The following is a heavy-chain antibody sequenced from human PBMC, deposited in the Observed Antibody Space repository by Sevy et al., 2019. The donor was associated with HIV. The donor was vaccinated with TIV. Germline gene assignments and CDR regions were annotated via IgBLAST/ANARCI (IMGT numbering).Heavy chain of an antibody. J-gene: IGHJ5*02. V-gene: IGHV3-33*01. Sequence: GGSLRLSCAASGFTFSSYGMHWVRQAPGKGLEWVAVIWYDGSNKYYADSVKGRFTISRDNSKNTLYLQMNSLRAEDTAMYYSARDRGYSSSSWFYVGFGWFDPWGQGTLGTVSS. CDR2: IWYDGSNK. CDR3: ARDRGYSSSSWFYVGFGWFDP. CDR1: GFTFSSYG. D-gene: IGHD6-6*01.